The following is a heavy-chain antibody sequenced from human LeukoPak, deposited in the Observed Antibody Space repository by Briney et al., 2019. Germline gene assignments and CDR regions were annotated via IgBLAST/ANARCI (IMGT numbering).Heavy chain of an antibody. J-gene: IGHJ4*02. CDR3: ARGETWIQLWLLAGPVDY. V-gene: IGHV3-21*01. CDR2: ISSSSSYI. CDR1: GFTFSRYS. Sequence: GGSLRLSCAASGFTFSRYSMNWVRQAPGKGLEWVSSISSSSSYIYYADSVKGRFTISRDNAKNSLYLQMNSLRAEDTAVYYCARGETWIQLWLLAGPVDYWGQGTLVTVSS. D-gene: IGHD5-18*01.